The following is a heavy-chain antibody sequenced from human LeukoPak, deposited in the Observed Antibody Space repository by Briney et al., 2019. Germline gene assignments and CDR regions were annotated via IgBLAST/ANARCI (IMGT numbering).Heavy chain of an antibody. Sequence: PGGSLRLSCAASGFAFSSYWMHWVRQAPGKGLEWVALIWYDGSNKYSADSVKGRFTISRDNSKNTLYLQMNSLRGEDTAVYYCARDRSQAYYYASGSVSYYYYAMDVWGQGTTVTVSS. CDR3: ARDRSQAYYYASGSVSYYYYAMDV. CDR1: GFAFSSYW. V-gene: IGHV3-33*08. J-gene: IGHJ6*02. CDR2: IWYDGSNK. D-gene: IGHD3-10*01.